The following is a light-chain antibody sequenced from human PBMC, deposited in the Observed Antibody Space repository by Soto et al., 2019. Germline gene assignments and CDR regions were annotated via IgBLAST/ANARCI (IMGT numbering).Light chain of an antibody. Sequence: QSALTQPASVSGSPGQSITISCTGTSGDIGGYNYVSWYQQHPGKAPKLLISEVTNRPSGVSNRFSGSKSGNTASLTISGLQAEDEADYYCAAWDDTLSVWVFGGGTKLTVL. J-gene: IGLJ3*02. CDR3: AAWDDTLSVWV. V-gene: IGLV2-14*01. CDR1: SGDIGGYNY. CDR2: EVT.